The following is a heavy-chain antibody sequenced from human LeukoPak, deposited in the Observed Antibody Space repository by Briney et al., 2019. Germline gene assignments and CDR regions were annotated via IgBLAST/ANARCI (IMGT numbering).Heavy chain of an antibody. V-gene: IGHV4-34*01. D-gene: IGHD2-2*01. J-gene: IGHJ4*02. CDR2: INHSGST. Sequence: KPSETLSLTCAVYGGPFSGYYWSWLRQPPGKGLEWIGEINHSGSTNYNPSLKSRVTISVDTSKNQFSLKLSSVTAADTAVYYCASAHGSTSESPFDYWGQGTLVTVSS. CDR1: GGPFSGYY. CDR3: ASAHGSTSESPFDY.